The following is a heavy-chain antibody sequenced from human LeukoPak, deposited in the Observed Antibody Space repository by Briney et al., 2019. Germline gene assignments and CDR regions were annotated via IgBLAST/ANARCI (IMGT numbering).Heavy chain of an antibody. CDR1: GGTFSSYA. J-gene: IGHJ4*02. CDR2: SIPIFGTA. CDR3: TSAGREGHNSDDYVWGSYRPYYFDY. D-gene: IGHD3-16*02. Sequence: ASVKVSCKASGGTFSSYAISWVRQAPGQGLEWMGGSIPIFGTANYAQKFQGRVTITADESTSTAYMELSSLRSEDTAVYYCTSAGREGHNSDDYVWGSYRPYYFDYWGQGTLVTVSS. V-gene: IGHV1-69*13.